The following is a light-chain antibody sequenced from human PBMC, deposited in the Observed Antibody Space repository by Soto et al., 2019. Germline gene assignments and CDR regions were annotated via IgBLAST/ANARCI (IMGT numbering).Light chain of an antibody. CDR2: GAS. CDR3: QQHNNWPPWT. J-gene: IGKJ1*01. Sequence: EIVMTQSPATLSVSPGERATLSCRASQSVRSNLAWYQQKPGQAPRLLMYGASTRPTGIPDRFSGSGSGTEFTLTISSLQSEDFPVYYCQQHNNWPPWTFGQGTKVEIK. V-gene: IGKV3-15*01. CDR1: QSVRSN.